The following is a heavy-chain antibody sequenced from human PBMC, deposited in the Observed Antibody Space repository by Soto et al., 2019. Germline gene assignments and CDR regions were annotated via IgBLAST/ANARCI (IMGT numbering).Heavy chain of an antibody. CDR2: IYHSGST. Sequence: SETLSLTCAVSGGSISSSNWWSWVRQPPGKGLEWIGEIYHSGSTNYNPSLKSRVTISVDKSKNQFSLKLSSVTAADTAVYYCARVMGYYYGSGRDNYGMDVWGQGTTVTVSS. CDR3: ARVMGYYYGSGRDNYGMDV. D-gene: IGHD3-10*01. V-gene: IGHV4-4*02. CDR1: GGSISSSNW. J-gene: IGHJ6*02.